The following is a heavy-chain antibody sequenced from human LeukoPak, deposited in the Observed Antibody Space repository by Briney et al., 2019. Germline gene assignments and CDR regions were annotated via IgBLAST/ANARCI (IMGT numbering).Heavy chain of an antibody. CDR2: ISTSATT. CDR3: ARDFSSGYLDY. Sequence: GGSLRLSCTASGFTFSKYAMSWVRQAPGKGLEWVSLISTSATTHYADSVKGRFTISRDNANNSLYLQMNSLRAEDTAVYYCARDFSSGYLDYWGQGALVTVSS. D-gene: IGHD3-10*01. J-gene: IGHJ4*02. CDR1: GFTFSKYA. V-gene: IGHV3-69-1*01.